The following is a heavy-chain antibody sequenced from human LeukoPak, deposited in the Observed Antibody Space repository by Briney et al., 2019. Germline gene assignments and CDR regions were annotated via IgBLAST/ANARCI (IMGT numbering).Heavy chain of an antibody. V-gene: IGHV3-7*02. CDR2: IKEDGNED. CDR3: TRGDRGYAKSLYWG. J-gene: IGHJ1*01. D-gene: IGHD5-12*01. CDR1: GFSFREHW. Sequence: PGGSLGLLRTVSGFSFREHWMSWVRQAPGKGLEWVGNIKEDGNEDYYVDSVEGRFVIFRDNAKNSLYLQMHSLRAEDTAVYYCTRGDRGYAKSLYWGRGPVTLVTV.